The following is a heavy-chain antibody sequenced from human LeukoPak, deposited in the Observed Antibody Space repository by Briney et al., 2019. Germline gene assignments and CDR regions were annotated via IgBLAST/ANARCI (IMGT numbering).Heavy chain of an antibody. CDR1: GFTFSSYA. J-gene: IGHJ4*02. CDR2: ISGSGGST. V-gene: IGHV3-23*01. Sequence: PGGSLRLSCAASGFTFSSYAMSWVRQAPGKGLEWVSAISGSGGSTYYADSVKGRFTISRDNSKNTLYLQMDSLRAEDTAVYYCAKDKTGGLEYFDYWGQGTLVTVSS. CDR3: AKDKTGGLEYFDY. D-gene: IGHD1-1*01.